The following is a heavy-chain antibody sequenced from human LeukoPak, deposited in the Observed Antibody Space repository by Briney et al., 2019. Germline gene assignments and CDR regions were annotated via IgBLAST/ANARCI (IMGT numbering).Heavy chain of an antibody. CDR3: AREDCSSTSCQMGAGDFDY. Sequence: TGGSLRLSCAASGFTFDDYAMHWVRQVPGKGLEWVSRISWNSGFRGYADSVKGRFTISRDNAKNSLYLQMNSLRAEDTAVYYCAREDCSSTSCQMGAGDFDYWGQGTLVTVSS. CDR2: ISWNSGFR. CDR1: GFTFDDYA. D-gene: IGHD2-2*01. J-gene: IGHJ4*02. V-gene: IGHV3-9*01.